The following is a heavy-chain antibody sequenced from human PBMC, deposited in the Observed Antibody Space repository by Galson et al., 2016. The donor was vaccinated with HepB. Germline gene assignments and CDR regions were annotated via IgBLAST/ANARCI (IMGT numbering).Heavy chain of an antibody. CDR2: ISGRGAAT. CDR1: GFTFSDYI. V-gene: IGHV3-23*01. J-gene: IGHJ5*02. CDR3: AQRQYHDGSGYPVYHP. D-gene: IGHD3-22*01. Sequence: SLRLSCAASGFTFSDYIMAWVRQPPGKGLEWVSAISGRGAATYYTDSAKGRFTISRDNSNNTLFLQMDSLRAEDTALYFCAQRQYHDGSGYPVYHPWGQGTLVTVSS.